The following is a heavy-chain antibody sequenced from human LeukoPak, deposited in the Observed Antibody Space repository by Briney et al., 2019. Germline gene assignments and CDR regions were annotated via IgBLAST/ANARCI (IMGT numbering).Heavy chain of an antibody. Sequence: PGGSLRLSCAASGFTFSSYAMSWVRQAPGKGLEWVSAISVSGGSTYYADSVKGRFTISRDNSKNTLYLQMNSLRAEDTAVYYCAKGVRVTGDTSHWFDPWGQGTLVTVSS. D-gene: IGHD7-27*01. J-gene: IGHJ5*02. CDR1: GFTFSSYA. V-gene: IGHV3-23*01. CDR2: ISVSGGST. CDR3: AKGVRVTGDTSHWFDP.